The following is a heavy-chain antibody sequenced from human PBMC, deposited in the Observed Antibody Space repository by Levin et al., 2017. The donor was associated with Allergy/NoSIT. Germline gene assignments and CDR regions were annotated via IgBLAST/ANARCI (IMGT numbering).Heavy chain of an antibody. CDR3: ARHRAAGGNYYHGMDV. CDR2: LYPGGSV. V-gene: IGHV5-51*01. Sequence: GESLKISCEGSGYSFSTYWIAWVRQMPGKGLEWMGLLYPGGSVKYSPSFQGQVTIPGDTSTTTAYLQWSSLKASATATYYCARHRAAGGNYYHGMDVWGQGTTVTVSS. D-gene: IGHD6-13*01. CDR1: GYSFSTYW. J-gene: IGHJ6*02.